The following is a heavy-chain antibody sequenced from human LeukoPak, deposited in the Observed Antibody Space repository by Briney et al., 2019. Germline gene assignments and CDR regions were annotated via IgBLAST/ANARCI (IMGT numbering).Heavy chain of an antibody. Sequence: GASVKVSCKASGYTFTSYYMHWVRQASGQGLEWMGIINPSGGSTSYAQKFQGRVTMTRDTSTSTVYMELSSLRSEDTAVYYCARGFRSNPPYYYYGMDVWGQGTTVTVSS. D-gene: IGHD1-26*01. CDR2: INPSGGST. J-gene: IGHJ6*02. CDR1: GYTFTSYY. CDR3: ARGFRSNPPYYYYGMDV. V-gene: IGHV1-46*01.